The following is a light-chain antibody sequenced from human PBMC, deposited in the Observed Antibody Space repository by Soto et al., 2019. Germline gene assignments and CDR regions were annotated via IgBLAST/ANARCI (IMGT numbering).Light chain of an antibody. CDR1: QSLNNR. Sequence: DIQLTQSPSTLSASVGDRVTITCRASQSLNNRLAWYQQKPGKAPKLLIYMASSLESEVPSRFSGSGSGTEFTLTISSLQPDDSATYYCQHHDSYSPSWPFGQGTKVDI. V-gene: IGKV1-5*03. J-gene: IGKJ1*01. CDR3: QHHDSYSPSWP. CDR2: MAS.